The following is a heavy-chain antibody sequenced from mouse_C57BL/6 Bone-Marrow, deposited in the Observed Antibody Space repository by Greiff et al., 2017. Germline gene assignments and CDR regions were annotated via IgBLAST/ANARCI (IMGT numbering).Heavy chain of an antibody. CDR2: IDPENGDT. CDR1: GFNIKDDY. J-gene: IGHJ3*01. V-gene: IGHV14-4*01. Sequence: VQLQQSGAELVRPGASVKLSCTASGFNIKDDYMHWVKQRPEQGLEWIGWIDPENGDTKYASKFQGKAPITADTSSNTAYLQLSSLTSEDTAVYYCTTDGNYEFAYWGQGTLVTVSA. D-gene: IGHD2-1*01. CDR3: TTDGNYEFAY.